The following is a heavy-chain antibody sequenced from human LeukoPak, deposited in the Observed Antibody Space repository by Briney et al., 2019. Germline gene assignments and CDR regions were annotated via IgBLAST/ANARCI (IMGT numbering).Heavy chain of an antibody. V-gene: IGHV4-4*07. Sequence: PSETLSLTCTVSGGSISSYYWSWIRQPAGKGLEWIGRIYTSGSTNYNPSLKSRVTMSVDTSKNQFSLKLSSVTAADTAVYYCARVRYSSSSDPNFDYWGQGTLVTVSS. J-gene: IGHJ4*02. D-gene: IGHD6-6*01. CDR3: ARVRYSSSSDPNFDY. CDR2: IYTSGST. CDR1: GGSISSYY.